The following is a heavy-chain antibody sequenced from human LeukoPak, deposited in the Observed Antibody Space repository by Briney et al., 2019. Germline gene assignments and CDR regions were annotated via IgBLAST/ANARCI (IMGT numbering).Heavy chain of an antibody. CDR3: AKDVGKWESLHFFDY. J-gene: IGHJ4*02. Sequence: GGSLRLSCAASGFTFSSHAMSWVRQAPGKGLEWVSTFSGTSGNAYYADSVKGRFTISRDDSRNTLYLQMNSLRGDDTAVYYCAKDVGKWESLHFFDYWGQGTLVTVSS. CDR2: FSGTSGNA. D-gene: IGHD1-26*01. CDR1: GFTFSSHA. V-gene: IGHV3-23*01.